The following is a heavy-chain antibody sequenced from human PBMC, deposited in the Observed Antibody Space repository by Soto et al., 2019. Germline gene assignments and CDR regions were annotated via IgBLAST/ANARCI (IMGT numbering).Heavy chain of an antibody. D-gene: IGHD3-3*01. CDR2: ISGSDGKT. J-gene: IGHJ4*02. V-gene: IGHV3-23*01. CDR1: GFSFGSYA. Sequence: SGGSLRLSCAASGFSFGSYALSWVRQAPGKGLEWVSTISGSDGKTFYADSVKGRFSISRDTSQSTLYLQMNSLRADDTAMYYCARWSYLDYWGQGTRATVSS. CDR3: ARWSYLDY.